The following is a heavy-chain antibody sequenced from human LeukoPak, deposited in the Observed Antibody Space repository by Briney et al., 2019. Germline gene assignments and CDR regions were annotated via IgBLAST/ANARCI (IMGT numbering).Heavy chain of an antibody. CDR2: ISYDGINK. CDR1: GFTFNDYG. V-gene: IGHV3-30*18. D-gene: IGHD3-10*01. J-gene: IGHJ6*02. Sequence: GGSLRLSCAASGFTFNDYGMHWVRQAPGKGLEWVAVISYDGINKYSADSVKGRFTVSRDNSKNTLSLQMNSLRPEDTAMYYCVKSYGSSHYYYYGLDVWGQGTTVTVSS. CDR3: VKSYGSSHYYYYGLDV.